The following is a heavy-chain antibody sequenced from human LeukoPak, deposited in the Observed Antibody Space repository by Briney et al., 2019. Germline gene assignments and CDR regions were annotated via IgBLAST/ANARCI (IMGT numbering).Heavy chain of an antibody. J-gene: IGHJ3*02. CDR2: ISGSGNTT. Sequence: PGGSLRLSCAVSGFTFSNYAMSWVRQAPGKGLEWVSGISGSGNTTRYADSVKGRFTISRDNSKNTLYLQMNSLRAEDTAVYYCAKDFGSGSYRQNAFDIWGQGTMVTVSS. CDR1: GFTFSNYA. V-gene: IGHV3-23*01. CDR3: AKDFGSGSYRQNAFDI. D-gene: IGHD5-18*01.